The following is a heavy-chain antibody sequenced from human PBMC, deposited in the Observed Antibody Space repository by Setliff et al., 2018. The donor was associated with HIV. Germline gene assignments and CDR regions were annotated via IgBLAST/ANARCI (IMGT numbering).Heavy chain of an antibody. Sequence: GGSLRLSCAASGFTFSAYAMTWVRQAPGKGLEWVSATTSNGRTTDYAESVRGRFILSRDNSGNTLYLHMTSLRAEDTAIYYCAREDYNNYWEYWYFDLWGRGTLVTVSS. V-gene: IGHV3-23*01. J-gene: IGHJ2*01. CDR3: AREDYNNYWEYWYFDL. CDR1: GFTFSAYA. D-gene: IGHD4-4*01. CDR2: TTSNGRTT.